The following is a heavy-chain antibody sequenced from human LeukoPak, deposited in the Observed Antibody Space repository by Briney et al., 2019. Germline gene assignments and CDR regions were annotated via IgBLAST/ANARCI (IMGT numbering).Heavy chain of an antibody. CDR3: ARLRPDIVVVPPGAYMDV. Sequence: PSETLSLTCTVSGGSISSYYWSWIRQPPGKGLEWIGYIYYSGSTNYNPSLKSRVTISVGTSKNQFSLKLSSVTAADTAVYYCARLRPDIVVVPPGAYMDVWGKGTTVTVSS. D-gene: IGHD2-2*01. CDR2: IYYSGST. J-gene: IGHJ6*03. V-gene: IGHV4-59*01. CDR1: GGSISSYY.